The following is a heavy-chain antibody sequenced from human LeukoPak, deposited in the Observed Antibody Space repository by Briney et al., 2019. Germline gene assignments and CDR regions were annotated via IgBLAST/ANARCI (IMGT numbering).Heavy chain of an antibody. CDR2: IRYEGSNK. CDR1: GFTFSSYG. CDR3: AKDPPYCSGGCCPDAFDI. J-gene: IGHJ3*02. V-gene: IGHV3-30*02. Sequence: GRSLRLSCVPSGFTFSSYGTHWVRHAPGKGREWVAFIRYEGSNKYYADSVKGRFTISRNNSKKTLYLQMNSLRAEDTAVYYCAKDPPYCSGGCCPDAFDIWGQGTMVTVSS. D-gene: IGHD2-15*01.